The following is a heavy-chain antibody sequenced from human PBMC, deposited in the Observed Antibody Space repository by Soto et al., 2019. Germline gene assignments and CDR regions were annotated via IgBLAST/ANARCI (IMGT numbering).Heavy chain of an antibody. CDR2: ISSSSSYI. J-gene: IGHJ5*02. Sequence: EVQLVESGEGLVKPGGSLRLSCAASGFTFSSYSMNWVRQAPGKGLEWVSSISSSSSYIYYADSVKGRFTISRDNAKNSLYLQMNSLRAEDTAVYYCARDVHYDILTGYYVKSWFDPWGQGTLVTVSS. V-gene: IGHV3-21*01. CDR3: ARDVHYDILTGYYVKSWFDP. D-gene: IGHD3-9*01. CDR1: GFTFSSYS.